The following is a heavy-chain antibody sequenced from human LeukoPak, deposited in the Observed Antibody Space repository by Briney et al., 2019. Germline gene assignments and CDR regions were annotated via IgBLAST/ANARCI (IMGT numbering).Heavy chain of an antibody. Sequence: PGGSLRLSCAASGFTFNSYSMYWVRQAPGKGLEWVAVISYDGSNKYYADSVKGRFTISRDNSKNTLHLQMSSLRVEDAAVYYCAKSFYDSGGYYGIIDYWGQGTLVTVSS. D-gene: IGHD3-22*01. CDR3: AKSFYDSGGYYGIIDY. V-gene: IGHV3-30*18. CDR1: GFTFNSYS. J-gene: IGHJ4*02. CDR2: ISYDGSNK.